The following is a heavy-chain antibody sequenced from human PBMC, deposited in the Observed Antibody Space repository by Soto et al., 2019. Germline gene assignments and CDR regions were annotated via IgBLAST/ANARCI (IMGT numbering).Heavy chain of an antibody. Sequence: PSETLSLTCTVSGGSISSGDYYWSWIRQPPGKGLEWIGYIYYSGSTYYNPSLKSRVTISVDTSKNQFSLKLSSVTAADTAVYYCASSSIAAAGADYWGQGTLVTVSS. D-gene: IGHD6-13*01. J-gene: IGHJ4*02. CDR3: ASSSIAAAGADY. V-gene: IGHV4-30-4*01. CDR2: IYYSGST. CDR1: GGSISSGDYY.